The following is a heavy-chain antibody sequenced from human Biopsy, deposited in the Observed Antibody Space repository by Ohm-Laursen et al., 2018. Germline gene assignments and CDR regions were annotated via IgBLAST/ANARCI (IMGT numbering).Heavy chain of an antibody. V-gene: IGHV4-59*07. CDR3: ARLFRLDDYWNDDPPDGFDV. Sequence: SDTLSLTCTVSGGSISSDYWSWIRQSPGKGLEWIGYISNRGSTNYNPSLRGRVTISVDTPKNQFSLQLTSVTAADTAMFFCARLFRLDDYWNDDPPDGFDVWGQGTMVTVS. CDR2: ISNRGST. CDR1: GGSISSDY. D-gene: IGHD3-3*01. J-gene: IGHJ3*01.